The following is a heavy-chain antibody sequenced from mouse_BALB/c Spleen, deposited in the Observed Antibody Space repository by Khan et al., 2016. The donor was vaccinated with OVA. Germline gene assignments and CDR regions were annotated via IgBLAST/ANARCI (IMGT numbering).Heavy chain of an antibody. CDR1: GYSFTDYT. D-gene: IGHD1-1*01. V-gene: IGHV1-18*01. CDR3: ARSCYGGFAY. CDR2: LNPYNGVS. Sequence: VQLQQPGPELVKPGDSMKISCKASGYSFTDYTLNWVKQSHGKTLEWIGLLNPYNGVSNYNQKLKGKATLTVDKSSSTAYMEILSLTSEDAAVYYCARSCYGGFAYWGQGTLVTVSA. J-gene: IGHJ3*01.